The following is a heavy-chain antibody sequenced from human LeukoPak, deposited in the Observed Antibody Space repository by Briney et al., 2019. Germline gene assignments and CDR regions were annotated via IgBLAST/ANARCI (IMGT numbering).Heavy chain of an antibody. D-gene: IGHD4-11*01. V-gene: IGHV1-69*13. J-gene: IGHJ4*02. CDR1: GGTFSSYA. Sequence: SVKVSCKASGGTFSSYAISWVRQAPGQGLEWMGGIVPIFGTANYAQKFQGRVTITADESTSTAYMELSSLRSEDTAVYYCARGDDYSNYSVYWGQGTLVTVSS. CDR3: ARGDDYSNYSVY. CDR2: IVPIFGTA.